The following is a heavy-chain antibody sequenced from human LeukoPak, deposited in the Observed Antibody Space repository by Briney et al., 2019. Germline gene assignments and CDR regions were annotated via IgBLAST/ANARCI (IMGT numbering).Heavy chain of an antibody. V-gene: IGHV1-18*01. Sequence: ASVKVSCKASGYSFTSYGISWVRQAPGQGLEWMGWISAYNGNTNYAQKLQGRVTMTTDTSTSTAYMELRSLRSDDTAVYYCARDDEYSSGWYGIDYWGQGTLVTVSS. CDR2: ISAYNGNT. D-gene: IGHD6-19*01. J-gene: IGHJ4*02. CDR3: ARDDEYSSGWYGIDY. CDR1: GYSFTSYG.